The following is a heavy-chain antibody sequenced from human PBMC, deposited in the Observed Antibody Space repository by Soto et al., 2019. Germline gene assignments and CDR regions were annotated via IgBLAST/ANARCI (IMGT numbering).Heavy chain of an antibody. D-gene: IGHD5-12*01. Sequence: EVQLVESGGGLVQPGRSLRLSCAASGFTFDDYAMHWVRQAPGKGLEWVSGISWNSGSIGYADSVKGRFTISRDNAKNSLDLQMNRLRAEDTAFYYCAKDRGSYSGYDYFDYWGQGTLVTVSS. J-gene: IGHJ4*02. CDR2: ISWNSGSI. CDR1: GFTFDDYA. V-gene: IGHV3-9*01. CDR3: AKDRGSYSGYDYFDY.